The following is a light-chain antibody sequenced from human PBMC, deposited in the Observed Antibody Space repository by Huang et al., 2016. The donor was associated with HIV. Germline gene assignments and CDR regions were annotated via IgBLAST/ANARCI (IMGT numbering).Light chain of an antibody. J-gene: IGKJ2*01. CDR2: VAS. V-gene: IGKV3-20*01. CDR1: QGVHNSY. Sequence: EIVLTQSPVTLSLSLGEGASLSCRASQGVHNSYLAGDQQQPGQAPRLLIDVASNRATGVTHRCRGSGSGTAFTLTIRGLDPEDFAVYYCQQYGTLPYTFDQGTKMDI. CDR3: QQYGTLPYT.